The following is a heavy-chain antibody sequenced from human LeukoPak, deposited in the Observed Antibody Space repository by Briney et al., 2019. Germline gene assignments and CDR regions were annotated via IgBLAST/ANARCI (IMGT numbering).Heavy chain of an antibody. V-gene: IGHV3-30*18. CDR3: AKETYWTYGMDV. Sequence: GGSLRLSCAASGFTFSSSGMHWVRQAPGKGLEWVAVMSYDGSIKYHADSVKGRFTISRDNYKNTLYLQMYSLRAEDTAAYYCAKETYWTYGMDVWGQGTTVTVSS. D-gene: IGHD3/OR15-3a*01. CDR2: MSYDGSIK. J-gene: IGHJ6*02. CDR1: GFTFSSSG.